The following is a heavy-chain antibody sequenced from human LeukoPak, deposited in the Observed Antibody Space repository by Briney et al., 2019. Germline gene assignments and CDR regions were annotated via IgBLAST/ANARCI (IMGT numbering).Heavy chain of an antibody. D-gene: IGHD2-15*01. CDR3: ARAGFVVAATANWFDP. V-gene: IGHV4-34*01. Sequence: NPSETLSLTCAVYGGSFSGYYWSWIRQPPGKGLEWIGEINHSGSTNYNPSLKSRVTISVDTSKNQFSLKLSSVTAADTAVYYCARAGFVVAATANWFDPWGQGTLVTVSS. CDR2: INHSGST. J-gene: IGHJ5*02. CDR1: GGSFSGYY.